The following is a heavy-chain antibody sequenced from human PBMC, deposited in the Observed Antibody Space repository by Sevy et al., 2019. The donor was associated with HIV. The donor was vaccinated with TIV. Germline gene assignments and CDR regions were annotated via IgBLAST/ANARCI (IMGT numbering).Heavy chain of an antibody. V-gene: IGHV3-21*06. J-gene: IGHJ4*02. CDR3: VRGGRVGLGGYFDY. CDR2: MASSKSLI. D-gene: IGHD1-26*01. CDR1: GFIFSSYS. Sequence: GGSLRLSCEASGFIFSSYSMNWVRQSPGKGLEWVASWVSSMASSKSLIYYADSVAGRFTISRDNAKNSLYLQMNSLRAEDTAVYYCVRGGRVGLGGYFDYWGQGALVTVSS.